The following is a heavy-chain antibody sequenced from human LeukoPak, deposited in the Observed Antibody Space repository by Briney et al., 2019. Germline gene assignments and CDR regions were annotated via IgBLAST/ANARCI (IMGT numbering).Heavy chain of an antibody. V-gene: IGHV3-48*01. CDR1: GFTFSSYS. CDR2: ISSSSSTI. J-gene: IGHJ4*02. Sequence: PGGSLRLSCAASGFTFSSYSMNWVRQAPGKGLEWVSYISSSSSTIYYADSVKGRFTISRDNAKNSLYLQMNSLRAEDTAVYYCARAEQRPFDYWGQGTLVTVSS. CDR3: ARAEQRPFDY.